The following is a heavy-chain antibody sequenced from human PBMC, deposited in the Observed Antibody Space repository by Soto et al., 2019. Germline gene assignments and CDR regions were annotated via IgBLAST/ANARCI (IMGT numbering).Heavy chain of an antibody. CDR1: GFTFSSYG. J-gene: IGHJ6*02. CDR2: IWYDGRNK. D-gene: IGHD6-13*01. Sequence: QVQLVESGGGVVQPGRSLRLSCAASGFTFSSYGMHWVRQAPGKGLEWVAVIWYDGRNKYYADSVKGRFTISRDNSKNQVYLQTNSLRAEDRAVDYCARDSSAGTGGVMDVWGQGPTVTGSS. CDR3: ARDSSAGTGGVMDV. V-gene: IGHV3-33*01.